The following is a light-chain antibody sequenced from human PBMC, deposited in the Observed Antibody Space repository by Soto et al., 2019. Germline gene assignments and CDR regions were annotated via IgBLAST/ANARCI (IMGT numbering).Light chain of an antibody. Sequence: DIVMTQSPDSLAVSLGERATINCKSSQSVLYSSNNKNDLAWYQQKPGQPPKLLIYWASTRESGVPDRFSGSGSGTDFTLTISSLQAEDVAVYYCQRYYSTPYTFGKGTKLEIK. CDR3: QRYYSTPYT. CDR1: QSVLYSSNNKND. CDR2: WAS. J-gene: IGKJ2*01. V-gene: IGKV4-1*01.